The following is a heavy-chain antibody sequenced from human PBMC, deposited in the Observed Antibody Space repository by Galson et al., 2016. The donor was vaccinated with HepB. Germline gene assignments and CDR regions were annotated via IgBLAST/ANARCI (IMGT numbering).Heavy chain of an antibody. CDR1: GYTFASYG. V-gene: IGHV1-18*01. J-gene: IGHJ4*02. Sequence: SVKVSCKASGYTFASYGISWVRQAPGQGLQWMGWISAYNGNTNSAPKFQGKVTMTTDTSTSTAYMELRSLRSDDTAVYYCAGDDRAAGAGNLYYFDDWGQGSLVTVSS. CDR3: AGDDRAAGAGNLYYFDD. CDR2: ISAYNGNT. D-gene: IGHD6-13*01.